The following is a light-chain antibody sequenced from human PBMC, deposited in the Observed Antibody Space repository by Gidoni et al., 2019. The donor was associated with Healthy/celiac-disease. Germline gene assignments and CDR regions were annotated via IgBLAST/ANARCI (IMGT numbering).Light chain of an antibody. V-gene: IGKV1-39*01. CDR3: QQSYSTPDT. J-gene: IGKJ2*01. CDR2: SES. Sequence: DIQMSQSPSSLSASVGDRVTITCRASQSISSYLNWYQQQPAKAPKLLLYSESSLKSGVPSRMSGSGSGTEFTLTISSLQPEDFATYYCQQSYSTPDTFXQXTKLEIK. CDR1: QSISSY.